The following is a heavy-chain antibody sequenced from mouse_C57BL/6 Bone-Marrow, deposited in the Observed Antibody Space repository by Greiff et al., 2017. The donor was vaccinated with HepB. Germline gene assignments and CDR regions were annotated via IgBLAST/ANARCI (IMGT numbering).Heavy chain of an antibody. CDR2: IDPNSGGT. Sequence: QVQLQQPGAELVKPGASVKLSCKASGYTFTSYWMHWVQQRPGRGLEWIGRIDPNSGGTKYNEKFKSKATLTVDKPSSTAYMQLSSRTSADAAVYYCARSRHYGSSYGWYFDVWGTGTTVTVSS. V-gene: IGHV1-72*01. J-gene: IGHJ1*03. D-gene: IGHD1-1*01. CDR3: ARSRHYGSSYGWYFDV. CDR1: GYTFTSYW.